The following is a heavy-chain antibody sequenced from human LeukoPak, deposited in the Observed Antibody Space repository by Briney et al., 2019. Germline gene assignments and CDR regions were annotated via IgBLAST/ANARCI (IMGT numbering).Heavy chain of an antibody. CDR1: GDSVSSNSAA. V-gene: IGHV6-1*01. CDR3: ARVPESITGTTHAFDI. CDR2: TYYRSKWYN. Sequence: SQTLSLTCAISGDSVSSNSAAWNWIRQSPSRGLEWLGRTYYRSKWYNDYAVSVKSRITINPDTSKNQFSLQLNSVTPEDTAVYYCARVPESITGTTHAFDIWGQGTMVTVSS. J-gene: IGHJ3*02. D-gene: IGHD1-20*01.